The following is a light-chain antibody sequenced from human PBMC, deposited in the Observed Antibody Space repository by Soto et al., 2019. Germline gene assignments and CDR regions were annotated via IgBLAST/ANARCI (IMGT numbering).Light chain of an antibody. CDR2: WAS. CDR1: KSVLHSSYNKNY. Sequence: DIVMTQSPDSLAVSLGERATINCKSSKSVLHSSYNKNYLAWYQQKPGPPPKLLIYWASTRESGVPDRFSGSGSGTDFTLTISSLQAEDVAVYYCQQYHSTPPPFGGGTKVEIK. CDR3: QQYHSTPPP. J-gene: IGKJ4*01. V-gene: IGKV4-1*01.